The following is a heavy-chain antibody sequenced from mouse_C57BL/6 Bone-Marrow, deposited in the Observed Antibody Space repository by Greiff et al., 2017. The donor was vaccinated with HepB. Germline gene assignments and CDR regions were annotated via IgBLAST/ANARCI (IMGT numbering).Heavy chain of an antibody. CDR2: INPSSGYT. Sequence: LLESGAELAKPGASVKLSCKASGYTFTRYWMHWVKQRPGQGLEWIGYINPSSGYTKYNQKFKDKATLTSDKSYSTAYMQLSSLTYEYSAVYYCARSAHGYDASWFAYWGQGTLVTVSA. J-gene: IGHJ3*01. V-gene: IGHV1-7*01. CDR1: GYTFTRYW. CDR3: ARSAHGYDASWFAY. D-gene: IGHD2-2*01.